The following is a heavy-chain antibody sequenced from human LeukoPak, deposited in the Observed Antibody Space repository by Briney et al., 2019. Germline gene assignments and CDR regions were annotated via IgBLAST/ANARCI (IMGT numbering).Heavy chain of an antibody. D-gene: IGHD1-26*01. CDR2: ISKDGSST. CDR1: GFTFSSYW. V-gene: IGHV3-74*01. J-gene: IGHJ4*02. CDR3: ARDEVGVGVTHDY. Sequence: PGGSLRLSCAASGFTFSSYWMHWVRQAPGKGLVWVSRISKDGSSTYYADSVKGRFTISRDNAKNTLYQQMNSLRAEDTAVYYCARDEVGVGVTHDYWGQGTLVTVSS.